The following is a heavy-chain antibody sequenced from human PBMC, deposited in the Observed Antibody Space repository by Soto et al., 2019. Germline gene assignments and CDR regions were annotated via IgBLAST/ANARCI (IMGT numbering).Heavy chain of an antibody. V-gene: IGHV4-61*01. CDR3: ARIYPHYFGSGSYYKDAFDI. Sequence: LSLTCTVSGGSVSSGSYYWSWIRQPPRKGLEWIGYIYYSGTTNYNPSLKSRVTISVDTSKNQFSLKLSSVTAADTAVYYCARIYPHYFGSGSYYKDAFDIWGQGTTVTVSS. CDR2: IYYSGTT. J-gene: IGHJ3*02. D-gene: IGHD3-10*01. CDR1: GGSVSSGSYY.